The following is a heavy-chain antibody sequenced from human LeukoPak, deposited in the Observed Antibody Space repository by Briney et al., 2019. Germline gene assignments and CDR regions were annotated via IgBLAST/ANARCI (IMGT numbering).Heavy chain of an antibody. CDR1: GGSVSSGSYY. D-gene: IGHD6-6*01. CDR2: IYYSGST. V-gene: IGHV4-61*01. Sequence: SETLSLTCTVSGGSVSSGSYYWSWIRQPPGKGLEWIGYIYYSGSTNYNPSLKSRVTISVDTSKNQFSLKLSSVTAADTAVYYCARSSYSSSSSVWGQGTMVTVSS. CDR3: ARSSYSSSSSV. J-gene: IGHJ3*01.